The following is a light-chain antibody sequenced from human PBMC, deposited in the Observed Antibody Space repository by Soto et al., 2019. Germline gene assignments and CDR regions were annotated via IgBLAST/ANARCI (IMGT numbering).Light chain of an antibody. CDR3: SSYAGTDNLYV. Sequence: QSVLTQPPSASGSPGQSVTISCTGTSSDVGGYNYVSWYQQHPGKAPKLMIYEVTKRPSGVPDRFSGSKSASTASLTVSGLQAEDEADYYCSSYAGTDNLYVFGTGTKATVL. CDR1: SSDVGGYNY. CDR2: EVT. J-gene: IGLJ1*01. V-gene: IGLV2-8*01.